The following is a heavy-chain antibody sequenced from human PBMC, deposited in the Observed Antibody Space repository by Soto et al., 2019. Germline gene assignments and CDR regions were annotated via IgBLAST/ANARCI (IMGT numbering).Heavy chain of an antibody. V-gene: IGHV1-69*01. CDR1: GGTFSNFA. J-gene: IGHJ3*01. CDR2: IIPLFNVA. Sequence: QVQLVQSGPEVKKPGSSVKVSCEASGGTFSNFAVNWVRQAPGQGLEWVGGIIPLFNVAKYAQKFEGRVTIVADAAKSTVSMDWNSLRSNDTSEYYSVAAGEEVLGYYSKGTDCVDVWGQGTMVTVSS. D-gene: IGHD2-15*01. CDR3: VAAGEEVLGYYSKGTDCVDV.